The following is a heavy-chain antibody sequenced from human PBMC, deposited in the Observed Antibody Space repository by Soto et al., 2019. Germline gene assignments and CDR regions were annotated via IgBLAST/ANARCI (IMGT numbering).Heavy chain of an antibody. V-gene: IGHV4-59*01. CDR3: ARFAQGVVRGVMSAYYFDY. CDR2: IYYSGST. CDR1: GGSISSYY. J-gene: IGHJ4*02. D-gene: IGHD3-10*01. Sequence: SETLSLTCTVSGGSISSYYWSWIRQPPGKGLEWIGYIYYSGSTNYNPSLKSRVTISVDTSKNQFSLKLSSVTAADTAVYYCARFAQGVVRGVMSAYYFDYWGQGTLVTVSS.